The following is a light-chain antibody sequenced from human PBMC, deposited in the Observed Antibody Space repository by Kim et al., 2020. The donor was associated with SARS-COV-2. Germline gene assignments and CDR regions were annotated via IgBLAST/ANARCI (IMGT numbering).Light chain of an antibody. CDR1: QSLVHRDGNTY. CDR3: MQATQFPCS. V-gene: IGKV2-24*01. CDR2: EVS. Sequence: QPASISCKSSQSLVHRDGNTYLSWLQQRPGQPPRLLIYEVSKRESGVPERFSGSGAGTDFTLKISRVEAEDVGVYYCMQATQFPCSFGQGTKLEI. J-gene: IGKJ2*04.